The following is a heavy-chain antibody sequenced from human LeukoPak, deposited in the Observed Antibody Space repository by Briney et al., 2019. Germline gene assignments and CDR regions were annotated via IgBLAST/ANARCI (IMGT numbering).Heavy chain of an antibody. CDR2: INHSGST. J-gene: IGHJ4*02. D-gene: IGHD3-3*01. Sequence: ASETLSLTCAVYGGSFSGYYWSWIRQPPGKGLEWIGEINHSGSTNYNPSLKSRVTISVDTSKNQFSLKLSSVTAADTAVYYCARLFHYYDLYYFDYWGQGTLVTVSS. CDR3: ARLFHYYDLYYFDY. CDR1: GGSFSGYY. V-gene: IGHV4-34*01.